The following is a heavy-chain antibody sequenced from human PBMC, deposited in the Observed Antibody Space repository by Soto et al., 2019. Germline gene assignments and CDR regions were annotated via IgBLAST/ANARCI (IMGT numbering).Heavy chain of an antibody. V-gene: IGHV2-5*02. CDR2: IYWDDDK. Sequence: QITLKESGPTLVKPTQTLTLTCTFSGFSHSTSGVGVGWIRQPPGKALEWLALIYWDDDKRYSPSLKSRLTITKDTSQNQVVLTMTNMDPVDTATYYCAHRMVAKPRNGYYFDSWGQGTLVTVSS. CDR3: AHRMVAKPRNGYYFDS. CDR1: GFSHSTSGVG. J-gene: IGHJ4*02. D-gene: IGHD2-8*01.